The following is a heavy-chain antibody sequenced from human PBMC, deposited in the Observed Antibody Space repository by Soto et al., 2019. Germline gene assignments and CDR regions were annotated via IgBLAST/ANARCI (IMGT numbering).Heavy chain of an antibody. J-gene: IGHJ4*02. CDR3: AAADPLYYDILTGTTSPYYFDY. CDR2: IVVGSGNT. D-gene: IGHD3-9*01. CDR1: GFTFTSSA. Sequence: SVKVSCKASGFTFTSSAMQWVRQARGQRLEWKGWIVVGSGNTNYAQKFQERVTITRDMSTSTAYMELSSLRSEDTAVYYCAAADPLYYDILTGTTSPYYFDYWGQGTLVTVSS. V-gene: IGHV1-58*02.